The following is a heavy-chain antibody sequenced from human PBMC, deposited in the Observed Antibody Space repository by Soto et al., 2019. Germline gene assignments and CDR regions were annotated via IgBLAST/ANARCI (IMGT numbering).Heavy chain of an antibody. V-gene: IGHV3-33*01. J-gene: IGHJ3*01. Sequence: GGSLRLSCAASGFIFSSYGMHWVRQAPGKGLEWVGVIWYDGSNKKYADSVKGRFTISRDNSKNTLYLQMNSLRAEDTAVYYCAREVDTAVAPNALDLCGQATMVTVS. CDR3: AREVDTAVAPNALDL. D-gene: IGHD2-15*01. CDR1: GFIFSSYG. CDR2: IWYDGSNK.